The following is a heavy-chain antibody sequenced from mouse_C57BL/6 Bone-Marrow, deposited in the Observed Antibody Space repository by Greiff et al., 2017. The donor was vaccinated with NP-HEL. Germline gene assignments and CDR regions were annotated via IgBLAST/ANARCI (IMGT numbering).Heavy chain of an antibody. CDR2: INPYNGGT. V-gene: IGHV1-19*01. CDR3: ARCLYYYGFAY. D-gene: IGHD1-1*01. CDR1: GYTFTDYY. J-gene: IGHJ3*01. Sequence: VQLQQSGPVLVKPGASVKMSCKASGYTFTDYYMNWVKQSHGKSLEWIGVINPYNGGTSYNQKFKGKATLTVDKSSSTAYMELNSLTSEDSAVYYCARCLYYYGFAYWGQGTLVTVSA.